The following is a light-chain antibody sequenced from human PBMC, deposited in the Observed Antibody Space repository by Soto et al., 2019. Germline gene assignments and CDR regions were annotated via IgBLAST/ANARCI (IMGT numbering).Light chain of an antibody. CDR1: QRVSSTC. CDR2: GAS. Sequence: DILMTQSPGTLSSSPGERATISCRASQRVSSTCLAWYRQKPGPAPRLLIYGASSRASGLPDRISGSGSGTDFTLTIDRLEPEDFAVYYCQQYDTSPQTFGQGTKVEIK. V-gene: IGKV3-20*01. CDR3: QQYDTSPQT. J-gene: IGKJ1*01.